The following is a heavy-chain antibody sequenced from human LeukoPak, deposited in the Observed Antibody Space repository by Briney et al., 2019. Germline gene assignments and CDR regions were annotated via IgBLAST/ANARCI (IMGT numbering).Heavy chain of an antibody. CDR1: GFTFSSYS. Sequence: GGSLRLSCAASGFTFSSYSMNWVCQAPGKGLEWVSSISSSSSYIYYADSVKGRFTISRDNSKNTLFLQMNSLRAEDTALYYCAKGGSGYFLDLWGQGTLVTVSS. J-gene: IGHJ5*02. D-gene: IGHD5-12*01. CDR2: ISSSSSYI. CDR3: AKGGSGYFLDL. V-gene: IGHV3-21*04.